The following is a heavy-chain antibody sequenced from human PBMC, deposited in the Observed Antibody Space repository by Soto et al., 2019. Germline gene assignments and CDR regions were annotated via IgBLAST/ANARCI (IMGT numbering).Heavy chain of an antibody. CDR2: IKQDGSEK. CDR3: ATEGEGYCSSTSCYYARYYYYMDV. CDR1: GFTFSSYW. D-gene: IGHD2-2*01. J-gene: IGHJ6*03. Sequence: EVQLVASGGGLVQPGGSLRLSCAASGFTFSSYWMSWVRQAPGKGLEWVANIKQDGSEKYYVDSVKGRFTIPRDNAKNSLYLQMHSLRAEDTAVYYCATEGEGYCSSTSCYYARYYYYMDVWGKGTTVTVSS. V-gene: IGHV3-7*04.